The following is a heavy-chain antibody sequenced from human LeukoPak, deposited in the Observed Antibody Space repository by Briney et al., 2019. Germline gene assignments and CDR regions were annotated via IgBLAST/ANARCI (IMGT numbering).Heavy chain of an antibody. V-gene: IGHV1-2*02. D-gene: IGHD3-10*01. CDR1: GYTFTGYY. CDR2: INPNSGGT. Sequence: ASVKVSCKASGYTFTGYYMHWVRQAPGQGLEWMGWINPNSGGTNYAQKFQGRVTMTRDTSISTAYMELSRLRSDDTAVYYCAKVYGSGTYWAFDPWGQGTLVTVSS. CDR3: AKVYGSGTYWAFDP. J-gene: IGHJ5*02.